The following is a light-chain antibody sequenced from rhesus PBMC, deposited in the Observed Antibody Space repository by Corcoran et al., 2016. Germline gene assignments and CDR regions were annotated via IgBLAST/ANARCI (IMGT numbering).Light chain of an antibody. CDR3: QQYNDLLPT. Sequence: EIVMTQSPATLSLSPGETATLSCRASESVGSYLAWYQQKPGQAPKLLVHSAYFRATGIPDRCSGSGARTEFTLNISSLEPEDVGVYHCQQYNDLLPTFGQGTKVEIK. J-gene: IGKJ1*01. CDR2: SAY. CDR1: ESVGSY. V-gene: IGKV3-40*03.